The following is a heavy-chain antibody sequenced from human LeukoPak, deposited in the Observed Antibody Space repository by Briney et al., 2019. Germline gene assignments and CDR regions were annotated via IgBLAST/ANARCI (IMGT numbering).Heavy chain of an antibody. CDR2: IYTSGNT. V-gene: IGHV4-61*02. D-gene: IGHD6-13*01. CDR3: ARDLEAAGYFDN. CDR1: GDSISSSTFY. Sequence: PSETLSLTCTVSGDSISSSTFYWTWIRQPAGKGLEWIGRIYTSGNTNYNPSLKSRVTMSVDTSKNQFSLKLTSVTAADTAVYYCARDLEAAGYFDNWGQGTLVTVSS. J-gene: IGHJ4*02.